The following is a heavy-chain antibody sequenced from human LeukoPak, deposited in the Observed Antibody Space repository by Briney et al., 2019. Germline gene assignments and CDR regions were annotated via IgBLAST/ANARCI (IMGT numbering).Heavy chain of an antibody. J-gene: IGHJ6*02. CDR2: INPNSGGT. CDR1: GYTFTGYY. D-gene: IGHD2-15*01. Sequence: ASVKVSCKASGYTFTGYYMYWVRQAPGQGLEWMGWINPNSGGTNYAQKFQGRVTMTRDTSISTAYMELSRLRSDDTAVYYCARDYCSGGSCYAGYYYYGMDVWGQGTTVTVSS. CDR3: ARDYCSGGSCYAGYYYYGMDV. V-gene: IGHV1-2*02.